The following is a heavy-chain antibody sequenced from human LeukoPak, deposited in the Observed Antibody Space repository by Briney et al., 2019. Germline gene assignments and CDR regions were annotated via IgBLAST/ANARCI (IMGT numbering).Heavy chain of an antibody. D-gene: IGHD3-22*01. V-gene: IGHV3-74*01. J-gene: IGHJ5*02. Sequence: GGSLRLSCAASGFTFSTYWMYWVRQVPGKGLLWVSRIKGDGSIITYADSVKGRFTISRDNAKNTLYLQMNSLRAEDTAVYYCTKAPLEVVITVWFDPWGQGTLVTVSS. CDR1: GFTFSTYW. CDR2: IKGDGSII. CDR3: TKAPLEVVITVWFDP.